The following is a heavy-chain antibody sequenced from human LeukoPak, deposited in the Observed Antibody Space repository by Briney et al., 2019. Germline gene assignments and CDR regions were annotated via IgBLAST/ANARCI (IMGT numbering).Heavy chain of an antibody. D-gene: IGHD3-9*01. J-gene: IGHJ4*02. CDR1: GFPLSSYA. CDR2: ISSSSLYI. V-gene: IGHV3-23*01. Sequence: GGSLRLSCAASGFPLSSYAMSWVRQAPGKGLEWVSSISSSSLYIYYADSVKGRFTISRDNSKNTLYLQMNSLRAEDTAVYYCARGLIRYFASAYWGQGTLVTVSS. CDR3: ARGLIRYFASAY.